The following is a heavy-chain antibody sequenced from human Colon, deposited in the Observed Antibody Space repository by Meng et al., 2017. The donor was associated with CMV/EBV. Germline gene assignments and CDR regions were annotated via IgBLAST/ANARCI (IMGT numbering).Heavy chain of an antibody. J-gene: IGHJ6*02. V-gene: IGHV3-23*01. CDR2: ISCSGGST. CDR1: GFTFSSDA. Sequence: GESLKISCAASGFTFSSDAMSWVRQAPGKGLEWVSTISCSGGSTYYVDSVRGRFTISRDNSKNTLYLQMNSLRAEDTAVYYCASKSGDYFYGMDVWGQGTTVTVSS. CDR3: ASKSGDYFYGMDV.